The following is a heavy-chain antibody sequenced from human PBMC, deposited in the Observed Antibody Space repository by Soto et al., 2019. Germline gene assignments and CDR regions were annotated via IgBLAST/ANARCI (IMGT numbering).Heavy chain of an antibody. CDR1: GGSISSYY. CDR3: ARVGRDYGDSIYYYGMDV. J-gene: IGHJ6*02. Sequence: SETLSLTCTVSGGSISSYYWSWIRQPPGKGLEWIGCIYYSGSTNYNPSLKSRVTISVDTSKNQFSLKLSSVTAADTAVYYCARVGRDYGDSIYYYGMDVWGQGTTVTVSS. CDR2: IYYSGST. D-gene: IGHD4-17*01. V-gene: IGHV4-59*01.